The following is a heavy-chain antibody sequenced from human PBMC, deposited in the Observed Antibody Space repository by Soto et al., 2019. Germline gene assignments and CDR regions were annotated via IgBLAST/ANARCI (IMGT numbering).Heavy chain of an antibody. Sequence: EVQLLESGGGLVQPGGSLRLSCAASGFAFSGYAMNWVRQAPGEGLEWVSAISGGGGTTFYADSVKGWFTVSRDNSKNTLYLQMNSLRAEDTAVYYCAKGRGDCSSTNCYGHWGQGTLVTVSS. D-gene: IGHD2-2*01. CDR2: ISGGGGTT. CDR3: AKGRGDCSSTNCYGH. CDR1: GFAFSGYA. J-gene: IGHJ4*02. V-gene: IGHV3-23*01.